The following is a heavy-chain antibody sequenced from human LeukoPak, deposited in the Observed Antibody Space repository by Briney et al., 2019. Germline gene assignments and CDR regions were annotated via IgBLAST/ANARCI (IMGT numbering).Heavy chain of an antibody. Sequence: SVKVSCKASGYTFTSYGISWVRQAPGQGLEWMGGIIPIFGTANYAQKFQGRVTITADESTSTAYTELSSLRSEDTAVYYCALWGIAVAGDYWGQGTLVTVSS. CDR2: IIPIFGTA. J-gene: IGHJ4*02. CDR1: GYTFTSYG. CDR3: ALWGIAVAGDY. V-gene: IGHV1-69*13. D-gene: IGHD6-19*01.